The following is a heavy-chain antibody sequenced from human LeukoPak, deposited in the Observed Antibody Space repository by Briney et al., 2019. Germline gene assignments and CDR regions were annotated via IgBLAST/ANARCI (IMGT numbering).Heavy chain of an antibody. D-gene: IGHD3-22*01. J-gene: IGHJ5*02. Sequence: GGSLRLSCVASGFPFSSYWMTWVRQAPGKGLEWVANIKQDGSKKSYVDSVKGRFTISRDNAKNSLYLQMNSLRAEDTALYYCAKDIDYDSSGYYGGFDPWGQGTLVTVSS. CDR3: AKDIDYDSSGYYGGFDP. V-gene: IGHV3-7*03. CDR1: GFPFSSYW. CDR2: IKQDGSKK.